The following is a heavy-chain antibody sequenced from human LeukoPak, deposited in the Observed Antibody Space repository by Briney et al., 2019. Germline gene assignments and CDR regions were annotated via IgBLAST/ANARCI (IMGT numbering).Heavy chain of an antibody. Sequence: ASVKVSCKASGYTFTSYDNNWVRQATGQGLEWMGWMNTNSGNTGYAQKFQGRVTMTRNTSISTAYMELSSLRSEDTAVYYCAREGTVAVAELDYYYYYMDVWGKGTTVTISS. V-gene: IGHV1-8*01. J-gene: IGHJ6*03. CDR1: GYTFTSYD. CDR2: MNTNSGNT. D-gene: IGHD6-19*01. CDR3: AREGTVAVAELDYYYYYMDV.